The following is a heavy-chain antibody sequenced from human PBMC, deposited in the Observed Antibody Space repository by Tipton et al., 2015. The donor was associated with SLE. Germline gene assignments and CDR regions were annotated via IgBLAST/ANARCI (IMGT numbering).Heavy chain of an antibody. CDR2: IYTSGNT. CDR3: ARSSHYYDSSGYYPIFDY. V-gene: IGHV4-61*09. CDR1: GGSISSGSYY. D-gene: IGHD3-22*01. Sequence: TLSLTCTVSGGSISSGSYYWSWIRQPAGKGLEWIGHIYTSGNTNYNPSLKSRVTISVDTSKNQFSLKLSSVTAADTAVYYCARSSHYYDSSGYYPIFDYWGQGTLVTVSS. J-gene: IGHJ4*02.